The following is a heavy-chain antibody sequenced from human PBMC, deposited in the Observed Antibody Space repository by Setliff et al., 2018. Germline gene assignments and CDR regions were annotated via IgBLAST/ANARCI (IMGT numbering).Heavy chain of an antibody. CDR3: ARDLGHGGESDY. CDR2: IGHTGSI. CDR1: GYSISSGYI. J-gene: IGHJ4*02. D-gene: IGHD2-21*01. V-gene: IGHV4-38-2*02. Sequence: SETLSLTCTVSGYSISSGYIRGWIRPPPGKGLEWVGNIGHTGSINYNPSLKSRLTISRDTSKNQVSLELNSVTATDTAVYYCARDLGHGGESDYWGQGILVTVSS.